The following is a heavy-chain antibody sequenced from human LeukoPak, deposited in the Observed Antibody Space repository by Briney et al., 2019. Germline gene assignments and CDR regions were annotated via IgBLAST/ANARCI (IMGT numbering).Heavy chain of an antibody. Sequence: GGSLRLSCAASGFAVSSNYMSWVRQAPGRGLEWVSVIYNDGRTFYADSVRGRFTMSRHNSQNTLFLQMDSLRAEDTAVYYCARVPLHPTISHFDYWGQGTLVTVSS. CDR2: IYNDGRT. CDR3: ARVPLHPTISHFDY. CDR1: GFAVSSNY. J-gene: IGHJ4*02. D-gene: IGHD1-14*01. V-gene: IGHV3-53*04.